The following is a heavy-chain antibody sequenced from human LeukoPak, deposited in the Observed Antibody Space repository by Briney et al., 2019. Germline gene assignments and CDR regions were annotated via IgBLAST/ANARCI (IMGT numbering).Heavy chain of an antibody. CDR2: IYTSGIT. D-gene: IGHD1-26*01. CDR3: ARSNSGSYRELDY. V-gene: IGHV4-61*02. Sequence: SETQSLTCTVSGGSINSGSYFWSWLRQPAGRGLEWIGRIYTSGITNYNSSLMSRATISIDTSKNQFSLKLSSVTAADTAVYYCARSNSGSYRELDYWGQGALVTVSS. J-gene: IGHJ4*02. CDR1: GGSINSGSYF.